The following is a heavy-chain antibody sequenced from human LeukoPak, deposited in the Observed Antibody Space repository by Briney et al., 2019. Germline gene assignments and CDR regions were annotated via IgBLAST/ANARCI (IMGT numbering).Heavy chain of an antibody. CDR2: INHSGST. CDR3: AGVGLGSNY. Sequence: SETLSLTCAVYGGSFSGYYWSWIRQPPGKGLEWIGEINHSGSTNYNPSLKSRVTISVDTSKNQFSLKLSSVTAADPAVYYCAGVGLGSNYGGKGTRVTVSP. V-gene: IGHV4-34*01. CDR1: GGSFSGYY. D-gene: IGHD3/OR15-3a*01. J-gene: IGHJ4*02.